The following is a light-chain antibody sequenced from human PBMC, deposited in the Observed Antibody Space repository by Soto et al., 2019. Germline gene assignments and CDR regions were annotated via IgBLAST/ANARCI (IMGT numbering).Light chain of an antibody. V-gene: IGKV3-15*01. Sequence: EIVMTQSPATLSVSPGETATLSCRASQSVSSYLAWYQQKPGQAPRLLIYGASTRATGIPARFSGSGSGTKFTLTISGLQSEDFAVYSCQQYNDWPLFTFGQGTRLEIK. CDR3: QQYNDWPLFT. CDR1: QSVSSY. CDR2: GAS. J-gene: IGKJ5*01.